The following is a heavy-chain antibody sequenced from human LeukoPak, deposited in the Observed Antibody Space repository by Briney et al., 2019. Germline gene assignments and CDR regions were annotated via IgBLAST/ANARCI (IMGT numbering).Heavy chain of an antibody. CDR2: IGSGASHI. Sequence: GGSLRLSCAASGFTVSSNYMSWVRQAPGKGLEWVSFIGSGASHIYYADSVRGRFTISRDNGHNLLYLQMNSLRAEDTAVYYCAKDGKRIAARPGPLDYWGQGTLVTVSS. CDR3: AKDGKRIAARPGPLDY. CDR1: GFTVSSNY. J-gene: IGHJ4*02. D-gene: IGHD6-6*01. V-gene: IGHV3-21*06.